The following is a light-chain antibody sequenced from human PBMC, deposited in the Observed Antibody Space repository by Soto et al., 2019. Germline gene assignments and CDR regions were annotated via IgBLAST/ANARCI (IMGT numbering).Light chain of an antibody. CDR1: SSVVGGYNY. CDR2: DVS. Sequence: QSALTQPASVSGSPGQSITISCTGTSSVVGGYNYVSWYQQHPGKAPKLMIYDVSNRPSGVSNRFSGSKSGNTASLTISGLQAEDEDDYYCSSYTSSSSVVFGGGTQLTVL. J-gene: IGLJ2*01. CDR3: SSYTSSSSVV. V-gene: IGLV2-14*01.